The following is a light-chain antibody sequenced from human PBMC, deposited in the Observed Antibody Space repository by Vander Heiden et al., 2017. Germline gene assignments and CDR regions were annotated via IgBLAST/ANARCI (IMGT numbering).Light chain of an antibody. V-gene: IGLV2-8*01. CDR2: EVN. CDR1: GTDVGGHNF. J-gene: IGLJ3*02. CDR3: SSYSGSNVLL. Sequence: QSVLTQPPSASGSPGQSVTISCIGTGTDVGGHNFVSWYQQYPGTAPKVIIYEVNKRPSGVPDRFSGSKSGNTASLTVSGLQAEDEANYYCSSYSGSNVLLFGGGTKLTVL.